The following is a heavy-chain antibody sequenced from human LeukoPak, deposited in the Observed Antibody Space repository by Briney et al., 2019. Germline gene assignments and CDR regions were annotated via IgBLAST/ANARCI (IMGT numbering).Heavy chain of an antibody. CDR3: ARDHQLLCSDY. Sequence: GGSLRLSCAASGFTFSSYGMHWVRQAPGKGLEWVAVIWYDGSNKYYADSVKGRFTISRDNSKNTLYLQMNSLRAEDTAVYYCARDHQLLCSDYWGQGTLVTVSS. CDR2: IWYDGSNK. V-gene: IGHV3-33*01. D-gene: IGHD2-2*01. J-gene: IGHJ4*02. CDR1: GFTFSSYG.